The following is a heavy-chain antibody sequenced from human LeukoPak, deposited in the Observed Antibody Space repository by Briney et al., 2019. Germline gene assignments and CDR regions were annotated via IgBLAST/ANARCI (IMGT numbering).Heavy chain of an antibody. CDR1: GGSISSSSYY. V-gene: IGHV4-39*01. J-gene: IGHJ4*02. CDR2: IYYSGST. D-gene: IGHD3-10*01. Sequence: SETLSLTCTVSGGSISSSSYYWGWIRQPPGKGLEWIGSIYYSGSTYYNPSLKSRVTISVGTSKNQFSLKLRSVTAADTAVYYCARHRSNYYGSGISYFDYWGQGTLVTASS. CDR3: ARHRSNYYGSGISYFDY.